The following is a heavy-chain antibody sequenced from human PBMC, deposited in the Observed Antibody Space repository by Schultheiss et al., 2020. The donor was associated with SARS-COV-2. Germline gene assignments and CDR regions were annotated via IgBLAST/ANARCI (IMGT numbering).Heavy chain of an antibody. Sequence: GGSLRLSCAASGFTFSSYSMNWVRQAPGKGLEWVSSISSSSSYIYYADSVKGRFTISRDNAKNSLYLQMNSLRAEDTAVYYCARDGPLRYSGYEAGYWGQGTLVTVSS. D-gene: IGHD5-12*01. CDR1: GFTFSSYS. J-gene: IGHJ4*02. CDR3: ARDGPLRYSGYEAGY. V-gene: IGHV3-21*01. CDR2: ISSSSSYI.